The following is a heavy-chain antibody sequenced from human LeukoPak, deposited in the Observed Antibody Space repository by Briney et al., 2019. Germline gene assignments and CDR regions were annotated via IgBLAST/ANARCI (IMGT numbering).Heavy chain of an antibody. CDR2: IRYDGSNK. CDR3: AKVTRWITMVRGSHMDV. V-gene: IGHV3-30*02. CDR1: GFTFSSYG. D-gene: IGHD3-10*01. Sequence: GGSLRLSCAASGFTFSSYGMHWVRQAPGKGLEGVAFIRYDGSNKYYADSVKGRFTISRDNSKNTLYLQMNSLRAEDTAVYYCAKVTRWITMVRGSHMDVWGKGTTVTISS. J-gene: IGHJ6*03.